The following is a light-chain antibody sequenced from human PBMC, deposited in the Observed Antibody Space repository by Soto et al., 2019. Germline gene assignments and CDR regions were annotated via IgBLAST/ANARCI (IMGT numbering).Light chain of an antibody. CDR3: MQGTHWPRT. Sequence: DVVMTQSPLSLPVTLGQPASISCRSRQSLVYSDGNTHLSWFQQRPGQSPRRLIYRVSNRDSGVPDRFSGSGSGTDFTLEISRVEAEDVGVYYCMQGTHWPRTFGQGTKVEIK. CDR2: RVS. V-gene: IGKV2-30*01. J-gene: IGKJ1*01. CDR1: QSLVYSDGNTH.